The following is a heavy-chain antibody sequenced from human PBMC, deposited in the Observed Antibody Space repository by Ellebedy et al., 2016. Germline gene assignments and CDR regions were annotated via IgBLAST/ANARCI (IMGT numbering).Heavy chain of an antibody. CDR1: GFTFSSYS. D-gene: IGHD4-17*01. J-gene: IGHJ4*02. Sequence: GESLKISXAASGFTFSSYSMNWVRQAPGKGLEWVSSISSSSSYIYYADSVKGRFTISRDNAKNSLYLQMNSLRAEDTAVYYCAKDRDYGDYVFDYWGQGTLVTVSS. CDR2: ISSSSSYI. CDR3: AKDRDYGDYVFDY. V-gene: IGHV3-21*01.